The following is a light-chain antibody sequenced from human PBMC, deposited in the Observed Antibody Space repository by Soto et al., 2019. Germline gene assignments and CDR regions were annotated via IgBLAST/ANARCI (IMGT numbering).Light chain of an antibody. CDR3: CSSVGSYTSV. J-gene: IGLJ3*02. Sequence: QSALTQPRSVSGSPGQSVTISCTGTSSDVGGYNYVSWYQQHTGKAPKLMIYDVSKRPSGVPDRFSGSKSGNTASLTISGLQAEDEADYYCCSSVGSYTSVFGGGTKLTVL. V-gene: IGLV2-11*01. CDR2: DVS. CDR1: SSDVGGYNY.